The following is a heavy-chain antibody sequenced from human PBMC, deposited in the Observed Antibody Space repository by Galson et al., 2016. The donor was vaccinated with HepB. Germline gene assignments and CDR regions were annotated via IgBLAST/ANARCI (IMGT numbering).Heavy chain of an antibody. J-gene: IGHJ5*02. Sequence: SLRLSCAASGFTFSSYSMNWVRQAPGKGLEWVSYISSSSTIYYADSVKGRFTISRDNAKNSQYLQMNSLRDEDTAVYYCARAGHSSGWYPFNFWWFDPWGQGTLVTVSS. D-gene: IGHD6-19*01. CDR3: ARAGHSSGWYPFNFWWFDP. V-gene: IGHV3-48*02. CDR1: GFTFSSYS. CDR2: ISSSSTI.